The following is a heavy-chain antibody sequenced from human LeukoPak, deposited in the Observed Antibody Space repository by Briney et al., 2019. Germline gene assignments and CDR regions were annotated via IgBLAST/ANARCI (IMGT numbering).Heavy chain of an antibody. D-gene: IGHD2-2*01. J-gene: IGHJ6*02. CDR1: GYTFTSYG. Sequence: GASVKVSCKASGYTFTSYGISWVRQAPGQGLEWMGWISAYNGNTNYAQKLQGRVTMTTDTSTSTAYMELRSLRSDDTAVYYCARDVHRYCSSTSCLRPDYYYYGMDVWGQGTTVTVPS. V-gene: IGHV1-18*01. CDR3: ARDVHRYCSSTSCLRPDYYYYGMDV. CDR2: ISAYNGNT.